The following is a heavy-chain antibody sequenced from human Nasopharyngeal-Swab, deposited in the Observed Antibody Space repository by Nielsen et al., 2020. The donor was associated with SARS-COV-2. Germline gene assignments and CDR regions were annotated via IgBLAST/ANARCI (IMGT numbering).Heavy chain of an antibody. Sequence: PRQGSGYSFTSYWNRWVRQMPGKGLEGMGRSDHSDSYTNYSQSFQGNVTITAGKSISTAYLQWSSLRASYTAMYYCARHGYYDILTGNYYYGMDVWGQGTTVTVSS. CDR2: SDHSDSYT. D-gene: IGHD3-9*01. CDR3: ARHGYYDILTGNYYYGMDV. CDR1: GYSFTSYW. J-gene: IGHJ6*02. V-gene: IGHV5-10-1*01.